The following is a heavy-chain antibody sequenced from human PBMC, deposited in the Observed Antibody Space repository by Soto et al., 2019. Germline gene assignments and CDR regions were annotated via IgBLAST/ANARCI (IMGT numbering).Heavy chain of an antibody. J-gene: IGHJ5*02. D-gene: IGHD3-10*01. CDR1: GGSIRSYS. Sequence: QVELQESGPGLVKPSETLSLTCTVSGGSIRSYSWSWIRQPPGKGLEWIGYISDTGNTYYNPSLKGRLTISAAPSKNQFSLKLTSVTAADTAVYYCARDRFTMIRGFIRKWWSDPWGKGILVTVSS. CDR2: ISDTGNT. CDR3: ARDRFTMIRGFIRKWWSDP. V-gene: IGHV4-59*01.